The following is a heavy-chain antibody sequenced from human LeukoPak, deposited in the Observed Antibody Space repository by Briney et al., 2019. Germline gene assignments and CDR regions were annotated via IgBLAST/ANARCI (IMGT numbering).Heavy chain of an antibody. V-gene: IGHV3-23*03. CDR1: GFTFNNYA. J-gene: IGHJ4*02. CDR3: ARCSGGTCYSFHY. Sequence: GGSLRLSCAASGFTFNNYAMGWVRQAPGGGPGWGSIIATDGGSAYYADSVKGRFTMSRDNSKNGLYLQMSSLRAEDTALYYRARCSGGTCYSFHYWGQGTLVTVSS. CDR2: IATDGGSA. D-gene: IGHD2-15*01.